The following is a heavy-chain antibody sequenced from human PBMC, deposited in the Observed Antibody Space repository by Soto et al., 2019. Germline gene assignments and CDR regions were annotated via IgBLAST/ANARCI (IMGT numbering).Heavy chain of an antibody. CDR1: GGTFSSYA. J-gene: IGHJ3*02. CDR2: IIPIFGTA. D-gene: IGHD1-1*01. V-gene: IGHV1-69*01. CDR3: AGWGSRNDGPIGGGHAFDI. Sequence: QVQLVQSGAEVKKPGSSVKVSCKASGGTFSSYAISWVRQAPGQGLEWMGGIIPIFGTANYAQKFQGRVTITADESTSTAYMGVSSLRSEDTAVYYCAGWGSRNDGPIGGGHAFDIWGQGTMVTVSS.